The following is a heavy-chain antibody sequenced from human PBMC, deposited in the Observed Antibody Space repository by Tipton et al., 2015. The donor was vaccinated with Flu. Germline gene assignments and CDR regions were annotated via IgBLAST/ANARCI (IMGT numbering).Heavy chain of an antibody. D-gene: IGHD3-10*01. V-gene: IGHV1-46*01. CDR2: IYPSGGGT. Sequence: QLVQSGAEVKKPGASVRISCTASGYTFTNYNMHWVRQAPGQGPAWMGIIYPSGGGTTYAQRFQGRVTLTRDKSTSTVYMELSSLRSADTAFYYCAIDRGFGAYTFDYWGQGTLVTVAS. CDR1: GYTFTNYN. CDR3: AIDRGFGAYTFDY. J-gene: IGHJ4*02.